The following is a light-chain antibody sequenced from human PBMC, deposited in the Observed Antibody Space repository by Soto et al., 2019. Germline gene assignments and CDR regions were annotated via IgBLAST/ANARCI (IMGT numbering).Light chain of an antibody. CDR2: DAS. Sequence: DIQMTQSPSSLSASAGARATITGTASQDISNYLNWYQQKPGKAPKLLIYDASNLETGVPSRFSGSGSGTDFTFTISSLQPEDIATYYCQQYDNLTLPFGEGTKVDIK. CDR1: QDISNY. V-gene: IGKV1-33*01. J-gene: IGKJ4*01. CDR3: QQYDNLTLP.